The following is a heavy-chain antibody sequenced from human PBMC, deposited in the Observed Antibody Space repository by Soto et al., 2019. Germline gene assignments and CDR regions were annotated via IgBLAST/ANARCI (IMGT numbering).Heavy chain of an antibody. D-gene: IGHD6-13*01. J-gene: IGHJ4*02. CDR2: INPSGGST. Sequence: ASVKVSCKASGYTFTSCYMHWVRQAPGQGLEWMGIINPSGGSTSYAQKFQGRVTMTRDTSTSTVYMELSSLRSEDTAVYYCARGGRTSYSSSWYWIGYFDYWGQGTLVTVSS. CDR1: GYTFTSCY. CDR3: ARGGRTSYSSSWYWIGYFDY. V-gene: IGHV1-46*01.